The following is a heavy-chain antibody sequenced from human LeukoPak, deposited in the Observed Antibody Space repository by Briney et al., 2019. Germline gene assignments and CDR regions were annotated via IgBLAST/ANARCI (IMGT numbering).Heavy chain of an antibody. CDR2: ISAYNGNT. Sequence: GPVKVSCKASGYTFTSYGISWVRQAPGQGLEWMGWISAYNGNTNYAQKLQGRVTMTTDTSTSTAYMELRSLRSDDTAVYYCASPWGTTVTTEWGQGTLVTVSS. D-gene: IGHD4-17*01. CDR3: ASPWGTTVTTE. CDR1: GYTFTSYG. V-gene: IGHV1-18*01. J-gene: IGHJ4*02.